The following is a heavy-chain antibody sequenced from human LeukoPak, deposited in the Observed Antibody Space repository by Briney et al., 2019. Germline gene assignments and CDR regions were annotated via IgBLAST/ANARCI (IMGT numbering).Heavy chain of an antibody. CDR3: TTEGIAAAGGPDY. D-gene: IGHD6-13*01. J-gene: IGHJ4*02. CDR2: IKSKTDGGTT. Sequence: WIRQPPGKVLEWVGRIKSKTDGGTTDYAAPVKGRFTISRDDSKNTLYLQMNSLKAEDTAVYYCTTEGIAAAGGPDYWGQGTLVTVSS. V-gene: IGHV3-15*01.